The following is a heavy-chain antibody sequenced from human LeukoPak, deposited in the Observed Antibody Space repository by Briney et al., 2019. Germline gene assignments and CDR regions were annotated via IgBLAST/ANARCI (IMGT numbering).Heavy chain of an antibody. J-gene: IGHJ6*03. CDR2: IYHSGST. V-gene: IGHV4-30-2*01. CDR3: ARVGKYCDRSLRPMDV. CDR1: GGSISSGGYY. D-gene: IGHD4-17*01. Sequence: SETLSLTCTVSGGSISSGGYYWSWIRQPPGKGLEWIGYIYHSGSTYYNPSLKSRVTISVDRSKNQFSLKLSSVTAADTAVYYCARVGKYCDRSLRPMDVWGKGTTVTVSS.